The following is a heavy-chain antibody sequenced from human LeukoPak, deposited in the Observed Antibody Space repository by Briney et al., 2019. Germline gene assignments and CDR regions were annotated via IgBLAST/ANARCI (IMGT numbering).Heavy chain of an antibody. D-gene: IGHD6-19*01. Sequence: ASVKVSCKASGGTFSSYAISWVRQAPGQGLEWMGRIIPILGIANYAQKFQGRVTITADKSTSTAYMELSSLRSEDTAVYYCARVSIAVAGPFDYWGQGTLVTVSS. CDR2: IIPILGIA. V-gene: IGHV1-69*04. J-gene: IGHJ4*02. CDR1: GGTFSSYA. CDR3: ARVSIAVAGPFDY.